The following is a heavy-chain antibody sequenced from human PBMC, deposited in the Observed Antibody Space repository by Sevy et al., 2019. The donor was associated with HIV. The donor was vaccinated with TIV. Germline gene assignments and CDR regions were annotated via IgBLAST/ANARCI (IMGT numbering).Heavy chain of an antibody. V-gene: IGHV4-34*01. CDR2: INHSGST. D-gene: IGHD1-1*01. Sequence: SETLSLTCAVSGGSFSGYYWSWIRQPPGKGLECIGEINHSGSTNYNPSLKSRVTISVATSKNQFSRKLSSVTAADTAVYYCARLVSATGTDRLRRYGIDVWGQGTTVTVSS. CDR3: ARLVSATGTDRLRRYGIDV. J-gene: IGHJ6*02. CDR1: GGSFSGYY.